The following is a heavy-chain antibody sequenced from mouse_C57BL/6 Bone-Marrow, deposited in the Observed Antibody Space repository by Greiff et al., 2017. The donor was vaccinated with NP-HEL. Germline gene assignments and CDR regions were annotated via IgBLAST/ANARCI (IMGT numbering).Heavy chain of an antibody. D-gene: IGHD1-1*01. CDR3: ARYVYYGSSYFDY. CDR1: GFTFTDYY. V-gene: IGHV7-3*01. J-gene: IGHJ2*01. Sequence: DVMLVESGGGLVQPGGSLSLSCAASGFTFTDYYMSWVRQPPGKALEWLGFIRNKANGYTTEYSASVKGRFTISRDNSQSILYLQMNALRAEDSATYYCARYVYYGSSYFDYWGQGTTLTVSS. CDR2: IRNKANGYTT.